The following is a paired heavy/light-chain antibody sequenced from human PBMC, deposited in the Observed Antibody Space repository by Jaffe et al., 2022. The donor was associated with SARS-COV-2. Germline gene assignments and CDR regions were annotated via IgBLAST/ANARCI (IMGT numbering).Light chain of an antibody. CDR3: QQYGSPPLMYT. CDR2: GAS. V-gene: IGKV3-20*01. Sequence: ESVLTQSPGTLSLSPGERATLSCRASQSVSTYLAWYQQKPGQAPRLLIYGASSRATGIPDRFSGSGSGTDFTLTISRLEPEDFAVYYCQQYGSPPLMYTFGQGTKVEIK. J-gene: IGKJ2*01. CDR1: QSVSTY.
Heavy chain of an antibody. V-gene: IGHV3-23*04. CDR3: AKDGAYCGGDCPGYYYMDV. D-gene: IGHD2-21*02. CDR2: ISGSGVST. CDR1: GFTFSSYA. J-gene: IGHJ6*03. Sequence: EVQLVESGGDLVQPGGSLRLSCAASGFTFSSYAMSWVRQAPGKGLEWVSAISGSGVSTYYADSVKGRFTFSRDNSKNTLYLQMNSLRAGDTAVYYCAKDGAYCGGDCPGYYYMDVWGKGTTVTVSS.